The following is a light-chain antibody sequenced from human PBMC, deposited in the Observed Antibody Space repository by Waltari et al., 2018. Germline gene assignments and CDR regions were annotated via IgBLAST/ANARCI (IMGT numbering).Light chain of an antibody. V-gene: IGLV2-14*01. J-gene: IGLJ3*02. CDR3: ASYIPGSTLV. Sequence: QSALTQPASVSGSPGQSIPIPCTGRSSEVGRYNYVSWYQQFPDRAPKLMIYDVTNRPSWVSNRFSGSKSANTASLTFSGLQPEDEADYYGASYIPGSTLVFGGGTKLTVL. CDR1: SSEVGRYNY. CDR2: DVT.